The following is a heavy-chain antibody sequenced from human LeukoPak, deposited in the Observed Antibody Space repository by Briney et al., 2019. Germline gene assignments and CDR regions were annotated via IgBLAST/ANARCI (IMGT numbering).Heavy chain of an antibody. V-gene: IGHV1-18*04. D-gene: IGHD3-10*01. CDR2: ISAYNGNT. Sequence: EASVKVSCKASGGTLSNNAFSWVRQAPGQGLEWMGWISAYNGNTDYAQNLRGRLIMTTDTSTSTAYMELRSLRSDDTAVYYCARDSVDGSGTYYNDSPDYWGQGTLVTVSS. J-gene: IGHJ4*02. CDR1: GGTLSNNA. CDR3: ARDSVDGSGTYYNDSPDY.